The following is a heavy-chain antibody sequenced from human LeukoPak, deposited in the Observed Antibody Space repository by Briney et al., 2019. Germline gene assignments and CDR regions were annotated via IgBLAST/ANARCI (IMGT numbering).Heavy chain of an antibody. CDR1: GFTFSSYT. Sequence: GRFLRLSCAASGFTFSSYTMHWARKAPGKGLEWVSTISGSGSHTYYADSVKGRFTISRDNSKNTLYLQMHSLRAEDTAVYYCAKDRGTYYFYFDYWGQGTLVTVSS. CDR2: ISGSGSHT. CDR3: AKDRGTYYFYFDY. V-gene: IGHV3-23*01. J-gene: IGHJ4*02. D-gene: IGHD1-26*01.